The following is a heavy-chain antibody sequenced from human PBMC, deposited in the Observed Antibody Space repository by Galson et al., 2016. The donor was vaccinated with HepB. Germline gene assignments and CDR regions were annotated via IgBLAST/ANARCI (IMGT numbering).Heavy chain of an antibody. V-gene: IGHV1-18*01. CDR2: ISGYNGNT. J-gene: IGHJ5*01. Sequence: SCKASGYRFSGYGITWVRQAPGQGPEWVGWISGYNGNTNYTQKLQGRVTVTTDTSTSTAYMELRSLRSDDTAVYYCARDGFCDSSGVYDSWGQGTLVTVSS. CDR3: ARDGFCDSSGVYDS. CDR1: GYRFSGYG. D-gene: IGHD3-22*01.